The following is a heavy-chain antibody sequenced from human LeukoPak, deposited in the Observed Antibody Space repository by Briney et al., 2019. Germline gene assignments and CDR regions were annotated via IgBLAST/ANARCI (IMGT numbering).Heavy chain of an antibody. CDR1: GFTFSSYA. D-gene: IGHD4-11*01. CDR3: AKVEEGTVTPLIRATDYGMDV. Sequence: GGSLRLSCAASGFTFSSYAMSWVRQAPGKGLEWVSAISGSGGSTYYADSVKGRFTISRDNSKNTLYLQMNSLRDEDTAVYYCAKVEEGTVTPLIRATDYGMDVWGQGTTVTVSS. V-gene: IGHV3-23*01. J-gene: IGHJ6*02. CDR2: ISGSGGST.